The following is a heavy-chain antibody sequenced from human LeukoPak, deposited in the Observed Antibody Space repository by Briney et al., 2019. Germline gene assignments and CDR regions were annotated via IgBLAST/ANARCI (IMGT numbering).Heavy chain of an antibody. CDR3: ARRRSIAVADY. Sequence: GESLKISCETSGYSFTDYWIGWVRQMPGKGLEWMGIIYPGDSDIKYSPSFQGQVTISADKSINTAYLQWSSLKASGTAMYYCARRRSIAVADYWGQGTLVTVSS. CDR2: IYPGDSDI. V-gene: IGHV5-51*01. D-gene: IGHD6-19*01. CDR1: GYSFTDYW. J-gene: IGHJ4*02.